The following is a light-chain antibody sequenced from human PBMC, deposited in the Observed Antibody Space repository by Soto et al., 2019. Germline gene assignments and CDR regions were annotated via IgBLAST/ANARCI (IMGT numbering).Light chain of an antibody. CDR1: SSDVGSYNL. V-gene: IGLV2-23*02. Sequence: SALTQPASVSGSPGQSITISCTGTSSDVGSYNLVSWYQQHPGKAPKLIIYEVSERPSGVSYRFSGSKSASTASLTISGLHAEDEADYYCCSYAGSSTNWVFGGGTKLTVL. J-gene: IGLJ3*02. CDR2: EVS. CDR3: CSYAGSSTNWV.